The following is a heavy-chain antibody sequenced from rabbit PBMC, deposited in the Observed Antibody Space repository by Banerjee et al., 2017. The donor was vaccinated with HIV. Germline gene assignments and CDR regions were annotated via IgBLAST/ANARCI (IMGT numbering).Heavy chain of an antibody. D-gene: IGHD4-2*01. CDR1: GFSFSSGYY. Sequence: QEQLEESGGGLVQPEGSLTLTCTASGFSFSSGYYMCWVRQAPGKGLEWIGCIDTGSGSTQYANWAKGRFTISKISSTTVTLQMTSLTAADTATYFCARDDAGVVGYDWDLWGQGTLVTVS. CDR2: IDTGSGST. V-gene: IGHV1S45*01. CDR3: ARDDAGVVGYDWDL. J-gene: IGHJ3*01.